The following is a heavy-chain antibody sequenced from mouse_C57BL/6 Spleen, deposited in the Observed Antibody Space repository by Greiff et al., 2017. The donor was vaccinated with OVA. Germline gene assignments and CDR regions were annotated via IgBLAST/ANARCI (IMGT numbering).Heavy chain of an antibody. CDR3: ARSITTVVNYYAMDY. CDR1: GYTFTGYW. D-gene: IGHD1-1*01. J-gene: IGHJ4*01. V-gene: IGHV1-64*01. Sequence: QVQLQQPGAELVKPGASVKLSCKASGYTFTGYWIHWVKQRPGQGLEWIGMIHPNSGSTNYNEKFKSKATLTVDKSSSTAYMQLSSLTSEDSAVYYCARSITTVVNYYAMDYWGQGTSVTVSS. CDR2: IHPNSGST.